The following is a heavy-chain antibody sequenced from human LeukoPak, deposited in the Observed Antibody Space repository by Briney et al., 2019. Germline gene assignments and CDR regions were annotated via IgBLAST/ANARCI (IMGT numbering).Heavy chain of an antibody. CDR1: GFTFSSYA. CDR3: ARDSSLDY. J-gene: IGHJ4*02. Sequence: PGGSLRLSCAASGFTFSSYAMSWVRQAPGKGLEWASAISGSGGSTYYADSVKGRFTISRDNAKNSLYLQMNSLRAEDTAVYYCARDSSLDYWGQGTLVTVSS. V-gene: IGHV3-23*01. CDR2: ISGSGGST.